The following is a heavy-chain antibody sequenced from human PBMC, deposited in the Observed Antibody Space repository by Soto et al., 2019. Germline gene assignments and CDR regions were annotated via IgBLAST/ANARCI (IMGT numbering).Heavy chain of an antibody. V-gene: IGHV5-51*01. D-gene: IGHD3-22*01. J-gene: IGHJ4*02. CDR2: IYPGDSDT. Sequence: RGESLKISCKGSGYSFTSYWIGWVRQMPGKGLEWMGIIYPGDSDTRYSPSFQGQVTISADKSISTAYLQWSSLKASDTAMYYCARCVGYYYDSSGEFDYWGQGTLVTVSS. CDR3: ARCVGYYYDSSGEFDY. CDR1: GYSFTSYW.